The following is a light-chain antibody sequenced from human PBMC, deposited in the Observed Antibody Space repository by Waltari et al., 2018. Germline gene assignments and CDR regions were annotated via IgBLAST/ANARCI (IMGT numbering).Light chain of an antibody. CDR3: VLYMNSSISI. CDR2: NTN. CDR1: SGSVSTSYY. Sequence: QTVVTQEPSFSVSPGGTVTLTCGLSSGSVSTSYYPSWYQQSPGQAPRTLIYNTNTRSSGVPDRFSGSLLGNKVALIITGAQADDESDYYCVLYMNSSISIFGGGTRLTVL. J-gene: IGLJ2*01. V-gene: IGLV8-61*01.